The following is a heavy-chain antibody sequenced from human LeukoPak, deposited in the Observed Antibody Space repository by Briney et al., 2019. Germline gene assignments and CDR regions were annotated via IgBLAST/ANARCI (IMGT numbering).Heavy chain of an antibody. Sequence: SETLSLTCTVSSGSISSYYWNWIRQPPGKGLEWIGYVYYGGSTNYNPSLKSRVTISVDTSKNQFSLKLSSVTAADTAVYYCARGMYYYYYYMDVWDKGTTVTVSS. J-gene: IGHJ6*03. CDR3: ARGMYYYYYYMDV. CDR1: SGSISSYY. CDR2: VYYGGST. V-gene: IGHV4-59*12.